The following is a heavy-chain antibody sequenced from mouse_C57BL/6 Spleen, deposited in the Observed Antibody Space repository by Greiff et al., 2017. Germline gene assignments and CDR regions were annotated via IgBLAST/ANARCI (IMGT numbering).Heavy chain of an antibody. CDR1: GYTFTSYG. CDR3: ARGGATTGVDWYFEG. J-gene: IGHJ1*03. CDR2: IYPSSGNT. D-gene: IGHD1-1*01. V-gene: IGHV1-81*01. Sequence: QVQLKESGAELARPGASVKLSCKASGYTFTSYGISWVKQRTGQGLEWIGEIYPSSGNTYYNEKFKGKATLTADKSSSTAYMELRSLTTADAAVYFCARGGATTGVDWYFEGWGTGTTVTVAS.